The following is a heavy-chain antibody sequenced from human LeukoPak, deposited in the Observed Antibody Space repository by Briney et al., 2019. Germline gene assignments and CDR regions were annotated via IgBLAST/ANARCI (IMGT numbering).Heavy chain of an antibody. J-gene: IGHJ4*02. Sequence: ASVKVPCKASGYSFTTYAINWVRQAPGQGLEWMGWINTNTGNPTYAQGFTGRFVFSLDTYLQISSLKAEDTAVYYCARSSWVQQSSDFWGQGTLVTVSS. CDR1: GYSFTTYA. CDR3: ARSSWVQQSSDF. V-gene: IGHV7-4-1*02. CDR2: INTNTGNP. D-gene: IGHD6-13*01.